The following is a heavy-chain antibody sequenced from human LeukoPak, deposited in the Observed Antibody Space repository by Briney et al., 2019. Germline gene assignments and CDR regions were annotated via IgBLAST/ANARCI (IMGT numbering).Heavy chain of an antibody. CDR2: IYSGGST. Sequence: GGSLRLSCAASGFTFSSYEMSWVRQAPGKGLEWVSVIYSGGSTYYADSVKGRFTISRDNSKNTLYLQMNSLRAEDTAVYYCARDRSITILGVAHQGWFDPWGQGTLVTVSS. J-gene: IGHJ5*02. CDR1: GFTFSSYE. V-gene: IGHV3-66*01. CDR3: ARDRSITILGVAHQGWFDP. D-gene: IGHD3-3*01.